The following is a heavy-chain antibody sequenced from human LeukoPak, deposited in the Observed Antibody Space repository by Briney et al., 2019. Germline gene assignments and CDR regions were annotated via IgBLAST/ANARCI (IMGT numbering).Heavy chain of an antibody. CDR2: ISAYNGNT. D-gene: IGHD6-19*01. CDR3: ARVREAVEPNYFDY. J-gene: IGHJ4*02. V-gene: IGHV1-18*01. Sequence: ASVKVSCKASGHTFTSYGISWVRQAPGQGLEWMGWISAYNGNTNYAQKLQGRVTMTTDTSTSTAYMELSSLRSEDTAVYYCARVREAVEPNYFDYWGQGTLVTVSS. CDR1: GHTFTSYG.